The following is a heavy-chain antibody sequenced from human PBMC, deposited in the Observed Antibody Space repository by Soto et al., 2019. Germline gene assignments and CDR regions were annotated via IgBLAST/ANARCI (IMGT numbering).Heavy chain of an antibody. CDR2: LSGSGSNT. CDR1: GFIFSDYA. J-gene: IGHJ6*02. CDR3: AKGGVTRSYYYAMDV. Sequence: EVQLLESEGGLVQPGRSLRLSCAASGFIFSDYAMSWVRQAPGKGLEWVSALSGSGSNTYYADSVKGRFTISRDNVKNTVSLQMNNLTAEDTAVYYCAKGGVTRSYYYAMDVWGQGITVTVSS. V-gene: IGHV3-23*01.